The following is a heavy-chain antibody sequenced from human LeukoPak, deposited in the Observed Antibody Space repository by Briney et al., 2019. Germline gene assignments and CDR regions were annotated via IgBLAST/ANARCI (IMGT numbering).Heavy chain of an antibody. CDR2: IYYSGST. Sequence: SETLSLTRTVSGGSISSYYWSWIRQPPGKGLEWIGYIYYSGSTNYNPSLKSRVTISVDTSKNQFSLKLSSVTAADTAVYYCARGMWQLGQGYYYYMDVWGKGTTVTVSS. V-gene: IGHV4-59*01. D-gene: IGHD6-6*01. CDR1: GGSISSYY. J-gene: IGHJ6*03. CDR3: ARGMWQLGQGYYYYMDV.